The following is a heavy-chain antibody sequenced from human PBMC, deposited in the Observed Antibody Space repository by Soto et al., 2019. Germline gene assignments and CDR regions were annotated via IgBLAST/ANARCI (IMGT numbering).Heavy chain of an antibody. J-gene: IGHJ6*02. V-gene: IGHV4-34*01. CDR1: GGSFSGYY. CDR2: INHSGST. CDR3: ARAHAGARGVIRYYYGMDV. Sequence: PSETLSLTCAVYGGSFSGYYWSWIRQPPGKGLEWIGEINHSGSTNYNPSLKSRVTISVDTSKNQFSLKLSSVTAADTAVYYCARAHAGARGVIRYYYGMDVWGQGTTVTVSS. D-gene: IGHD3-10*01.